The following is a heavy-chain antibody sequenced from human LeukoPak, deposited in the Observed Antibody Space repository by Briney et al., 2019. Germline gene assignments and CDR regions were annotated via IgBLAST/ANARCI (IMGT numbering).Heavy chain of an antibody. CDR2: ISTYNGNT. CDR1: GYTFNSYD. D-gene: IGHD3-3*01. Sequence: ASVKVSCKASGYTFNSYDISWVRQDPGQGLEWMAWISTYNGNTNYALKVQGRATMTTDTSTSTAYMELRSLRSDDTAVYYCARVLRYDFWSAYYFDYWGQGTLVTVSS. CDR3: ARVLRYDFWSAYYFDY. V-gene: IGHV1-18*01. J-gene: IGHJ4*02.